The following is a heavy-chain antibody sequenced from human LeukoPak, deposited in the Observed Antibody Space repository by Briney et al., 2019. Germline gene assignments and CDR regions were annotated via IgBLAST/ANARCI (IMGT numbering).Heavy chain of an antibody. Sequence: GGSLRLSCAASGFTFSSYAMSWVRQAPGKGLEGVSVITGSGGITYHADSVKGRLTISSDNSNNTLYLQMNSLRAEDTALYYCAKEIEKRTGIVDYWGQGTLVTVSS. CDR2: ITGSGGIT. CDR3: AKEIEKRTGIVDY. J-gene: IGHJ4*02. CDR1: GFTFSSYA. D-gene: IGHD1-1*01. V-gene: IGHV3-23*01.